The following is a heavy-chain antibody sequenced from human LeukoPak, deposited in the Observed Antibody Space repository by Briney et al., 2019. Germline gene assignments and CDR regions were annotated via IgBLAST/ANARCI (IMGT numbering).Heavy chain of an antibody. D-gene: IGHD2-21*02. CDR1: GFTFSSYA. J-gene: IGHJ6*02. V-gene: IGHV3-23*01. CDR2: ISGSGGST. Sequence: GGSLRLSCAASGFTFSSYAMSWVRQAPGKGLEWVSAISGSGGSTYYADSVKGRFTISRDNSKNTLYLQMNSLRAEDTAVYYCAKRRGGDLENGMDVWGQGTTVTVSS. CDR3: AKRRGGDLENGMDV.